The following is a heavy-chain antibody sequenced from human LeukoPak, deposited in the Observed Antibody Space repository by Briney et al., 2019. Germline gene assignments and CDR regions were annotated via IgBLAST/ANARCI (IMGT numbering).Heavy chain of an antibody. Sequence: PSETLSHTCAVYGGSFSGYYWSWIRQPPGKGLEWIGEINHGGSTNYNPSLKSRVTISVDTSKNQFSLKLSSVTAADAAVYYCARGWGSSSRLSYFDYWGQGTLVTVSS. CDR1: GGSFSGYY. CDR3: ARGWGSSSRLSYFDY. CDR2: INHGGST. J-gene: IGHJ4*02. D-gene: IGHD6-6*01. V-gene: IGHV4-34*01.